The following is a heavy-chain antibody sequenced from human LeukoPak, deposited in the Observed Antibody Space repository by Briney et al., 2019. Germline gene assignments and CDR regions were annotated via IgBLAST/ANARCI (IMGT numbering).Heavy chain of an antibody. CDR3: ARPEGVLSAWYFDL. V-gene: IGHV4-39*01. CDR2: IYYSGST. Sequence: SETLSFTCTVSGGSISSSSYYWGWIRQPPGKGLEWIGSIYYSGSTYYNPSLKSRVTISVDTSKNQFSLKLSSVTAADTAVYYCARPEGVLSAWYFDLWGRGTLVTVSS. D-gene: IGHD2/OR15-2a*01. CDR1: GGSISSSSYY. J-gene: IGHJ2*01.